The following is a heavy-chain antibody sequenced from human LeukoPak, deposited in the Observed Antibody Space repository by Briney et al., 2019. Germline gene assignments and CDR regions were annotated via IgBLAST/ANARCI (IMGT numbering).Heavy chain of an antibody. CDR1: GDSISSSSYY. J-gene: IGHJ4*02. D-gene: IGHD3-10*01. V-gene: IGHV4-39*01. Sequence: SETLSLTCTVSGDSISSSSYYWGWIRQPPGKGLEWIGRIYYSGSTYYNPSLQSRVPISLDTAKNQFSLELSVGTAPDTAVFYCARPRLELFPFDYWGQGTLVTVSS. CDR2: IYYSGST. CDR3: ARPRLELFPFDY.